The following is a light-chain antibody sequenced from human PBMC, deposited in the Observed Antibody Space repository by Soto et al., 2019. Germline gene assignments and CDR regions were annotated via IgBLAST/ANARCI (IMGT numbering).Light chain of an antibody. CDR2: DAS. CDR3: RLRSNWTFT. J-gene: IGKJ3*01. V-gene: IGKV3-11*01. Sequence: IVLTQSPATLSLSPGERATLSCRVSQSVSSYLAWYQQKPGQAPRLLIYDASNRATGIPTRFSGSGSGTDFTIIISSLEPEDFTVYSCRLRSNWTFTFVPGTKVDIK. CDR1: QSVSSY.